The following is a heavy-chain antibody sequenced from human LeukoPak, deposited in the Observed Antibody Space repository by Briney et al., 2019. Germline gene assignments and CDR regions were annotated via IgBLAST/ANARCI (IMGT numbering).Heavy chain of an antibody. CDR1: GGSFSGYY. J-gene: IGHJ4*02. CDR2: INHSGST. V-gene: IGHV4-34*01. Sequence: NPSETLSLTCAVYGGSFSGYYWSWIRQPPGKGLEWIGEINHSGSTNYNPPLKSRVTISVDTSKNQFSLKLSSVTAADTAVYYCARGRGSSSFWGQGTLVTVSS. CDR3: ARGRGSSSF. D-gene: IGHD6-6*01.